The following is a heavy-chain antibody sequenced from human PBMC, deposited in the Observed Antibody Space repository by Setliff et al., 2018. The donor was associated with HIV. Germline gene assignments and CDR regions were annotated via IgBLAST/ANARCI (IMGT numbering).Heavy chain of an antibody. D-gene: IGHD6-19*01. V-gene: IGHV4-39*01. CDR2: ILSGRDT. Sequence: SETLSLTCTVSGDSITSGHYYWGWIRQPPGKGLEWIGNILSGRDTYYNPCLKSRVSMSVDTSKNQFSLRLTSVTAADTAVYFCARPHSGRGGGAWFDPWGQGTLVTVSS. CDR3: ARPHSGRGGGAWFDP. CDR1: GDSITSGHYY. J-gene: IGHJ5*02.